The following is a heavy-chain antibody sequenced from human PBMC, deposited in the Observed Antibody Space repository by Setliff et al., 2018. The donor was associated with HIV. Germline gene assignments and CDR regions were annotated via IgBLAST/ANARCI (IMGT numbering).Heavy chain of an antibody. CDR1: GGSFSNYR. CDR3: ARDRHYSGLGSYGP. V-gene: IGHV4-4*07. CDR2: IYRSGTT. D-gene: IGHD3-10*01. Sequence: PSETLSLTCTLFGGSFSNYRWSWIRQPAGRGLEWIGRIYRSGTTDYKPALKSRVSMSLDTSRNQFSLKLTSVTAEDTAVYYCARDRHYSGLGSYGPWGPGILVTVSS. J-gene: IGHJ5*02.